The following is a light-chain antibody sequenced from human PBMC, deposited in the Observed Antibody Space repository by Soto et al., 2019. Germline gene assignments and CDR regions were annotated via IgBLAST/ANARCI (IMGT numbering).Light chain of an antibody. J-gene: IGLJ2*01. Sequence: QSALTQPASVSGSPGQSISISCTGTSSDVGGYNYVSRYQQHPGQAPRLMIYEVTNRPSGVSNRFSGSKSGNTASLTISGLQAEDEADYYCSSYTSSSTLVFGGGTKLTVL. CDR2: EVT. CDR3: SSYTSSSTLV. CDR1: SSDVGGYNY. V-gene: IGLV2-14*01.